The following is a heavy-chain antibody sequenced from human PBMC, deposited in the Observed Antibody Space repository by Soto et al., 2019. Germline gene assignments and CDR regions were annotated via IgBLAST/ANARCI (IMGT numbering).Heavy chain of an antibody. CDR3: AREGFYDSSGYYSPIGMDV. D-gene: IGHD3-22*01. CDR2: ISGYNGNT. V-gene: IGHV1-18*01. J-gene: IGHJ6*02. Sequence: ASVKVSCKASGYTFTNYAIGWVRQAPGQGLEWMGWISGYNGNTYYAQKVQGRVTMTTDTSTSTAYMELRSLRSDDTAVYYCAREGFYDSSGYYSPIGMDVWGQGTTVTVSS. CDR1: GYTFTNYA.